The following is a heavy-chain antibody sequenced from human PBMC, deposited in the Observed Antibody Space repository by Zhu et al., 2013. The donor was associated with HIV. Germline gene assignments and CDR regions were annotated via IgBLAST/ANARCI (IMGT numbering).Heavy chain of an antibody. CDR1: GYTFTGYY. CDR2: INPNSGGT. J-gene: IGHJ4*02. CDR3: ARGGCSGGSCYGRYDF. Sequence: QVQLVQSGAEVKKPGASVKVSCKASGYTFTGYYMHWVRQAPGQGLEWMGWINPNSGGTNYAQKFQGRVTMTRDTSISTAYMELSRLRSDDTALYYCARGGCSGGSCYGRYDFWGQGTLVTVSS. V-gene: IGHV1-2*02. D-gene: IGHD2-15*01.